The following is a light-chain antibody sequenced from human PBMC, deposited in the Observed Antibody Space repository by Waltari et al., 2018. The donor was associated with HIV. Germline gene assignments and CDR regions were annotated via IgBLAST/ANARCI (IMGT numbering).Light chain of an antibody. V-gene: IGLV1-44*01. CDR1: SSNIASNT. Sequence: QSVLTQPPSTSATPGQGVTISCSGRSSNIASNTVNWYQQLPGTAPKLLFYSNNRLPSGVLDRVPGANAGTSASRAISGLQSEDEADYYWAAWDDSLNALLFGGGTKLTVL. CDR2: SNN. CDR3: AAWDDSLNALL. J-gene: IGLJ2*01.